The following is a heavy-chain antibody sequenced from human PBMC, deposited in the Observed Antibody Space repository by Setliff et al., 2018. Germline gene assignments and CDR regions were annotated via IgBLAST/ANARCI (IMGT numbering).Heavy chain of an antibody. CDR2: ILDDGVKK. V-gene: IGHV3-33*03. CDR3: GSLTDGQH. J-gene: IGHJ1*01. D-gene: IGHD3-9*01. Sequence: LRLSCGASGFTFFNHAMHWVRQTPGKGLEWVAVILDDGVKKYHADSVKGRFTVTRDNAKNSLYLQMDSLKVEDTAVYYCGSLTDGQHWGQGALVTVSS. CDR1: GFTFFNHA.